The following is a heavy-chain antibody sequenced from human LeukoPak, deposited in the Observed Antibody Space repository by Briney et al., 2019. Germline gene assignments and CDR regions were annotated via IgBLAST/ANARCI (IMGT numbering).Heavy chain of an antibody. Sequence: GGSLRLSCAAPGFTFSSYWMSWVRQAPGKGLEWVANIKQDGSEKYYVDSVKGRFTISRDNAKNSLYLQMNSLRAEDTAVYYCARRVYDSSGYYYFDYWGQGTLVTVSS. V-gene: IGHV3-7*03. CDR3: ARRVYDSSGYYYFDY. D-gene: IGHD3-22*01. J-gene: IGHJ4*02. CDR1: GFTFSSYW. CDR2: IKQDGSEK.